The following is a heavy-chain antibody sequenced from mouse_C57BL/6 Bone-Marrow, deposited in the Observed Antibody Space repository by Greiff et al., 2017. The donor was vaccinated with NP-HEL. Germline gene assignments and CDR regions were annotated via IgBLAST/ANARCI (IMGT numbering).Heavy chain of an antibody. CDR2: INPGSGGT. CDR1: GYAFTNYL. Sequence: QVHVKQSGAELVRPGTSVKVSCKASGYAFTNYLIEWVKQRPGQGLEWIGVINPGSGGTNYNEKFQGKATLTADKSSSTAYMQLSSLTSEDSAVYYFARSGYYGSSYNAMDYWGQGTSVTVSS. V-gene: IGHV1-54*01. J-gene: IGHJ4*01. D-gene: IGHD1-1*01. CDR3: ARSGYYGSSYNAMDY.